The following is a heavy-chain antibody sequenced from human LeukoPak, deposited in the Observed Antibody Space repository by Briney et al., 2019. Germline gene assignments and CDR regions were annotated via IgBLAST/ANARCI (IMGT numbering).Heavy chain of an antibody. CDR1: GYIFTSYD. D-gene: IGHD3-22*01. J-gene: IGHJ3*02. CDR2: MNPNRGKK. Sequence: ASVKVSCKASGYIFTSYDINWVRQATGQGPEWMGWMNPNRGKKGYAQKFQGRVTMTRNTSISTAYMELSSLRSEDTAVYYCARKLYDSRPLGAFDIWGQGTMVTVSS. CDR3: ARKLYDSRPLGAFDI. V-gene: IGHV1-8*01.